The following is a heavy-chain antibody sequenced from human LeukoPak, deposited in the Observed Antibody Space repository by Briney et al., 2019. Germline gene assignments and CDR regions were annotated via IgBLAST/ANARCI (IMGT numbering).Heavy chain of an antibody. Sequence: PGGSLRLSCAASGFTFSSYGMHWVRQAPGKGLEWVAVISYDGSNKYYADSVKGRFTISRDNSKNTLYLQMNSLRAEDTAVYYCARAGGYCSSTSCPYYYYYGMDVWGQGTTVTVSS. J-gene: IGHJ6*02. CDR3: ARAGGYCSSTSCPYYYYYGMDV. D-gene: IGHD2-2*01. CDR2: ISYDGSNK. CDR1: GFTFSSYG. V-gene: IGHV3-30*03.